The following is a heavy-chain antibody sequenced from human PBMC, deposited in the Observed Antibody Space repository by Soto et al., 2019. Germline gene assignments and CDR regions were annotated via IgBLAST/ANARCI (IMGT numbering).Heavy chain of an antibody. CDR3: EKVHSSGWDYYYYGMDV. CDR2: ISGSGGST. CDR1: GFTFSSYA. Sequence: GGSLRLSCAASGFTFSSYAMSWVRQAPGKGLEWVSAISGSGGSTYYADSVKGRFTISRDNSKNTLYLQMNSLRAEDTDVYYCEKVHSSGWDYYYYGMDVWGQGTTVTVSS. D-gene: IGHD3-22*01. J-gene: IGHJ6*02. V-gene: IGHV3-23*01.